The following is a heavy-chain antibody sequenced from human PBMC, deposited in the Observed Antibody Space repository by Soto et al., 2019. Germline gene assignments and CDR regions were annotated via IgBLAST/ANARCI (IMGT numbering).Heavy chain of an antibody. CDR3: ARGQRFSDWFDP. V-gene: IGHV4-4*07. Sequence: PSETLSLTCTVAGGAISGYYWTWIRQSYGEGLEWIGRIYSSGSTNYKPSLKSRVTISLDTSMNYFSLGLSSVTAADTAVYYCARGQRFSDWFDPWGQGPLVTVSS. D-gene: IGHD3-3*01. CDR2: IYSSGST. CDR1: GGAISGYY. J-gene: IGHJ5*02.